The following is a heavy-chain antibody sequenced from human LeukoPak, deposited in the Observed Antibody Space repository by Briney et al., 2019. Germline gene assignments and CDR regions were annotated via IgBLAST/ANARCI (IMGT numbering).Heavy chain of an antibody. CDR3: ALSRFLEWLLYSYYYYGMDV. CDR2: IIPIFGTA. V-gene: IGHV1-69*13. Sequence: GASVKVSCKASGGTFSSYAISWVRQAPGQGLEWMGGIIPIFGTANYAQKFQGRVTITADESTSTAYMELSSLRSEDTAVYYCALSRFLEWLLYSYYYYGMDVWGQGTTVTVSS. D-gene: IGHD3-3*01. CDR1: GGTFSSYA. J-gene: IGHJ6*02.